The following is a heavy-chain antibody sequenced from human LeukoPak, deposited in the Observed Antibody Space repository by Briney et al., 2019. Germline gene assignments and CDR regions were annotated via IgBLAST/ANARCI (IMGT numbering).Heavy chain of an antibody. CDR3: ATVRGGALDI. CDR1: GFTFSSYS. Sequence: GGSLRLSCAASGFTFSSYSMNWFRQAPGKGLEWISYISSSSSIIYYADSVKGRFTISRDNAKNSLHLQMDSLRVEDTAVYYCATVRGGALDIWGQGTMVTVSS. V-gene: IGHV3-48*04. D-gene: IGHD3-16*01. CDR2: ISSSSSII. J-gene: IGHJ3*02.